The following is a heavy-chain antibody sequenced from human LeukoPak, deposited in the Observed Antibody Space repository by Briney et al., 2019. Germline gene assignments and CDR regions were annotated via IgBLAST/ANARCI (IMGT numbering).Heavy chain of an antibody. D-gene: IGHD6-19*01. Sequence: GGSLRLSCAASGFTFGTYAMNWVRQATGKGLEWVSYISSSSSTIYFPDSVKGRFTISRDNAKNSLYLQMNGLRDEDTAVYYCARDAGSGYFDFWGQGTLVTVSS. V-gene: IGHV3-48*02. CDR1: GFTFGTYA. CDR3: ARDAGSGYFDF. J-gene: IGHJ4*02. CDR2: ISSSSSTI.